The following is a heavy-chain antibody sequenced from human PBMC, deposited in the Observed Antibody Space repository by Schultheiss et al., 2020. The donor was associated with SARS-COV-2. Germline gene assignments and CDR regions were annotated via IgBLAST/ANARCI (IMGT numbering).Heavy chain of an antibody. CDR3: ARDGRAIFGVVMDSYGMDV. D-gene: IGHD3-3*01. CDR2: IYTSGST. V-gene: IGHV4-4*07. Sequence: SETLSLTCTVSGGSIRSYYCSWIRQPAGKGLEWIGRIYTSGSTNYNPSLKSRVTISVDTSKNQFSLKLSSVTAADTAVYYCARDGRAIFGVVMDSYGMDVWGQGTTVTVSS. J-gene: IGHJ6*02. CDR1: GGSIRSYY.